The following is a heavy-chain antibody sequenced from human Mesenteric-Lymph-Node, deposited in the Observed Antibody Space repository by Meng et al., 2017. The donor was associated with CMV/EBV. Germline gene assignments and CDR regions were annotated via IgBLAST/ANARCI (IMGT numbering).Heavy chain of an antibody. CDR3: AKDQGYASGWPTRYSFDS. Sequence: GGSLRLSCAASGFTFSSYAMHWVRQAPGKGLEWVAVISYDGSNKYYADSVKGRLTIARDNSKNTLYLQMKSLRAEDTAIYYCAKDQGYASGWPTRYSFDSWGQGTLVTVSS. J-gene: IGHJ4*02. CDR1: GFTFSSYA. D-gene: IGHD6-19*01. CDR2: ISYDGSNK. V-gene: IGHV3-30*04.